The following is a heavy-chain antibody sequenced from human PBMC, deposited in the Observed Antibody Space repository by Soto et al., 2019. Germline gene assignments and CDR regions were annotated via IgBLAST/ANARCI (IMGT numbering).Heavy chain of an antibody. V-gene: IGHV4-39*01. CDR2: IHYSGSA. CDR3: ARLDFLDDC. Sequence: LSLTCTVSGGSISSSSYYWGWIRQPPGKGLEWIGSIHYSGSADYNPSLKSRVTISVDTSKNQFSLKLISVTAADTSVYYCARLDFLDDCWGQGTLVTVSS. D-gene: IGHD3-3*01. CDR1: GGSISSSSYY. J-gene: IGHJ4*02.